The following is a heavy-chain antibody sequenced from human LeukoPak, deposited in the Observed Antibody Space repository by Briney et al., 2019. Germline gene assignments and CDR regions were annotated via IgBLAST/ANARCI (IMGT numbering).Heavy chain of an antibody. CDR3: AREILRDYYYYYGMDV. CDR2: ISSSSSTI. CDR1: GFTFSDYY. Sequence: PGGSLRLSCAASGFTFSDYYMSCIRQAPGKGLEWVSYISSSSSTIYYADSVKGRFTISRDNAKTTLYLQMNSLRAEDTAVYYCAREILRDYYYYYGMDVWGQGTTVTVSS. J-gene: IGHJ6*02. D-gene: IGHD5-12*01. V-gene: IGHV3-11*01.